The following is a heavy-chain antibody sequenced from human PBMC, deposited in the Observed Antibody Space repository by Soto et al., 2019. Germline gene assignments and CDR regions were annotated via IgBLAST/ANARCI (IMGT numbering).Heavy chain of an antibody. CDR1: GGAFSSDA. D-gene: IGHD6-19*01. CDR3: ARASGYVSGWYHDY. Sequence: ASVKVSCKASGGAFSSDAVSWVRQAPGQGLEWMGGLIPILGTTHYAQKFQGRVTITADESTNTAYMELSSLRSDDTAVYYCARASGYVSGWYHDYWGQGTRVTVSS. CDR2: LIPILGTT. J-gene: IGHJ4*02. V-gene: IGHV1-69*13.